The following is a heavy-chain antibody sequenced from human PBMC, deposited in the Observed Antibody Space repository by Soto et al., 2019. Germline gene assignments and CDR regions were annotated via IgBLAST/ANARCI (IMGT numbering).Heavy chain of an antibody. Sequence: QVPLVESGGGVVQPGRSLRLSCAASGFTFSSYGMHWVRQAPGKGLEWVAVISYDGSNKYYADSVKGRFTISRDNSKNTLYLQMNSLRAEDTAVYYCAKDRGSYGDYDFDYWGQGTLVTVSS. CDR3: AKDRGSYGDYDFDY. CDR1: GFTFSSYG. D-gene: IGHD4-17*01. J-gene: IGHJ4*02. V-gene: IGHV3-30*18. CDR2: ISYDGSNK.